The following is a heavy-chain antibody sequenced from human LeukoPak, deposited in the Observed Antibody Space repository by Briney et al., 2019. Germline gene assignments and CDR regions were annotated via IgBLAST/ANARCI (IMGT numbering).Heavy chain of an antibody. Sequence: ASVKVSCKASGYTFTSYDINWVRQATGQGLEWMGWMNPNSGNTGYAQKFQGRVTITRNTSISTTYMELSSLRSEDTAVYYCARGGFVRFLEWLPGGWFDPWGQGTLVTVSS. V-gene: IGHV1-8*03. D-gene: IGHD3-3*01. CDR3: ARGGFVRFLEWLPGGWFDP. CDR2: MNPNSGNT. CDR1: GYTFTSYD. J-gene: IGHJ5*02.